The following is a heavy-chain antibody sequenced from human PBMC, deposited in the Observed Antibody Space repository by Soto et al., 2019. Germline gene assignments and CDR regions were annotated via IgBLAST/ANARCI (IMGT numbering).Heavy chain of an antibody. D-gene: IGHD6-13*01. CDR2: IYYNGNT. J-gene: IGHJ5*02. V-gene: IGHV4-31*03. CDR1: GGSISSTNYY. CDR3: AGGNSSRWYWFDP. Sequence: QVQLQESDPGLVKPSQTLSLTCTVSGGSISSTNYYWSWIRRHPGKGLEWIGYIYYNGNTYYNPSLKSRVTISVDTSKNQFSLKLSSVTAADTAVYYCAGGNSSRWYWFDPWGQGTLVTVSS.